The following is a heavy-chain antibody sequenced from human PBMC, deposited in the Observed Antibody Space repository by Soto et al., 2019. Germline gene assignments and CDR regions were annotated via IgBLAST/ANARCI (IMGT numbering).Heavy chain of an antibody. CDR3: GRSDDLWSASGLDS. CDR2: IDWLDDK. J-gene: IGHJ4*02. V-gene: IGHV2-70*01. CDR1: GFSLTTSGMC. Sequence: SGPTLVNPTQTLTLTCTFSGFSLTTSGMCVSWIRQPPGKALEWLALIDWLDDKYYNTSLKTRLTISKDTSRNQVVLTMANVDHVDTATYFWGRSDDLWSASGLDSRGKGTVVTGSS. D-gene: IGHD3-3*01.